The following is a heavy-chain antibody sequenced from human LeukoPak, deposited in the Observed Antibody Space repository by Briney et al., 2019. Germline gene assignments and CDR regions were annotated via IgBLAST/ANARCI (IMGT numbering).Heavy chain of an antibody. D-gene: IGHD3-3*01. CDR1: GFTFQNYA. J-gene: IGHJ6*02. CDR2: ISGSGPST. V-gene: IGHV3-23*01. Sequence: GGSLRLSCAASGFTFQNYAMSWVRQAPGKGLERASSISGSGPSTDYADSVKGRFTISRDKSKNTLYLQMNSLRAEDTAVYYCARGGDSWSGYSYGMDVWGQGTTVTISS. CDR3: ARGGDSWSGYSYGMDV.